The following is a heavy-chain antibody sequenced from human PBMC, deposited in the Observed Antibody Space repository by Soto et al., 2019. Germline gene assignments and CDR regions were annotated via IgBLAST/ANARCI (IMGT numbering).Heavy chain of an antibody. CDR2: ISGSGGST. D-gene: IGHD2-15*01. CDR1: GFTFSSYA. V-gene: IGHV3-23*01. J-gene: IGHJ4*02. Sequence: PGGSLRLSCAASGFTFSSYAMSWVRQAPGKGLEWVSAISGSGGSTYYADSVKGRFTISRDNSKNTLYLQMNGLRAEDTAVYYCAKVLLGYCSGGSCSGFDYWGQGTLVTVSS. CDR3: AKVLLGYCSGGSCSGFDY.